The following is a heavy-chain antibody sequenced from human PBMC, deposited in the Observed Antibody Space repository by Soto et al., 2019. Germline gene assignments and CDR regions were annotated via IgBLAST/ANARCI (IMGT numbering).Heavy chain of an antibody. D-gene: IGHD3-22*01. Sequence: QVQLVESGGGVVQPGRSLRLSCAASGFTFSNYDILWVRQTPGKGLEWVAVTSFGGSNKHYADSVKGRFTISRDNSKNTLDLQMNSLRAEDTAVYYCARGYYDSGGYYFDYWGQGTLVTVSS. CDR3: ARGYYDSGGYYFDY. V-gene: IGHV3-30-3*01. CDR1: GFTFSNYD. CDR2: TSFGGSNK. J-gene: IGHJ4*02.